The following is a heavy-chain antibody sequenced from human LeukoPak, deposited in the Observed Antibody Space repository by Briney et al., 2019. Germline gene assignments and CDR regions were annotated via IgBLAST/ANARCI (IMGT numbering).Heavy chain of an antibody. CDR3: AELGITMIGGV. Sequence: GGSLRLSCAASGFTFRDYPMHWVRQAPGKGLQWVAVFSYDGTSKYGDSVKGRFTISRDNAKNSLYLQMNSLRAEDTAVYYCAELGITMIGGVWGKGTTVTISS. D-gene: IGHD3-10*02. CDR1: GFTFRDYP. J-gene: IGHJ6*04. V-gene: IGHV3-30*18. CDR2: FSYDGTSK.